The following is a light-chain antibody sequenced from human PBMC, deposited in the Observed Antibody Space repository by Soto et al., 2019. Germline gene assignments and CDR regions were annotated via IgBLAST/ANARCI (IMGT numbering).Light chain of an antibody. CDR3: CSYAGSATFLM. J-gene: IGLJ3*02. V-gene: IGLV2-23*01. CDR2: EGS. CDR1: TSDVGNYNL. Sequence: QSVLTQPASVSGSPGQSITISCTGSTSDVGNYNLVSWYQKYPGKAPKLMIYEGSKRPSGVSHRFSGSKSGNTASLIISGLQAEDEADYFCCSYAGSATFLMFGGGTKLTVL.